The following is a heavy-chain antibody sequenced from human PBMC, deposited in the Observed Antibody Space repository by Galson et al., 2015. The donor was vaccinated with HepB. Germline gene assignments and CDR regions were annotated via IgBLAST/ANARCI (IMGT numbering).Heavy chain of an antibody. CDR3: ARGHGVVVPAAIAGDFDY. J-gene: IGHJ4*02. Sequence: ETLSLTCAVYGGSFSGYYWSWIRQPPGKGLEWIGEINHSGSTNYNPSLKSRVTISVDTSKNQFSLKLSSVTAADTAVYYCARGHGVVVPAAIAGDFDYWGQGTLVTVSS. CDR2: INHSGST. V-gene: IGHV4-34*01. CDR1: GGSFSGYY. D-gene: IGHD2-2*02.